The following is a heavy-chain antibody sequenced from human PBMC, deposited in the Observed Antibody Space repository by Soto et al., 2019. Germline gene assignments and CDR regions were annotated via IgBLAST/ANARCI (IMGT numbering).Heavy chain of an antibody. Sequence: QVQLEQSAPEVKKPGASVKVSCKASGYTFTTYGSSWVRQAPGQGLEWLGWINTHNGNTNYAQNLQGRVIMTADTSTSTAYMELRSLRSDDTAIYYCTREGSAPYYYYGMDAWGQGTTVTVSS. D-gene: IGHD3-10*01. V-gene: IGHV1-18*01. J-gene: IGHJ6*02. CDR3: TREGSAPYYYYGMDA. CDR1: GYTFTTYG. CDR2: INTHNGNT.